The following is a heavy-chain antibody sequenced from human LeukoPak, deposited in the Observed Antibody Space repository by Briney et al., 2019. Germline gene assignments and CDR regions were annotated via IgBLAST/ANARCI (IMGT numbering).Heavy chain of an antibody. J-gene: IGHJ4*02. CDR1: GGSVSSDSYY. D-gene: IGHD3-3*01. CDR2: IYSSGST. V-gene: IGHV4-61*02. CDR3: AGYYDFWSGFFDY. Sequence: PSETLSLTCTVSGGSVSSDSYYWSWIRQPAGKGLEWIGRIYSSGSTNYNPSLKSRVTMSVDTSKNQFSLKLSSVTAADTAVYYCAGYYDFWSGFFDYWGQGTLVTVSS.